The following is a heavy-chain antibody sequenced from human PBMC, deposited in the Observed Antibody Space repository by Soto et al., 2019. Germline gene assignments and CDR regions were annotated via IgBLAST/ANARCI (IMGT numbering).Heavy chain of an antibody. Sequence: PGGSLRLSCAHYGFTLSSYCMGWVLQAPGKGLEWVANINRDGSERYYGDSVKGRFTISRDNAKNSVYLQMNSLRAEYSAVYHCARDTTRGDGYVFDSWAQGALVTASS. CDR3: ARDTTRGDGYVFDS. D-gene: IGHD5-12*01. V-gene: IGHV3-7*01. CDR2: INRDGSER. CDR1: GFTLSSYC. J-gene: IGHJ5*01.